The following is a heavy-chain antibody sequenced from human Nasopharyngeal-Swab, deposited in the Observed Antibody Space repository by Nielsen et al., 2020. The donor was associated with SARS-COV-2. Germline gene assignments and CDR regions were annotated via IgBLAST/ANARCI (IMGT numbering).Heavy chain of an antibody. CDR1: GFTFSSYA. J-gene: IGHJ6*03. CDR2: VSGSGGTT. D-gene: IGHD2-2*01. Sequence: ESLKISCAASGFTFSSYAMTWIRQAPGKGLEWVSGVSGSGGTTKYADSVKGRFTISRDNAKNSLYLQMNSLRAEDTAVYYCARERKDIVVVPAASGTETYYYYYMDVWGKGTTVTVSS. CDR3: ARERKDIVVVPAASGTETYYYYYMDV. V-gene: IGHV3-23*01.